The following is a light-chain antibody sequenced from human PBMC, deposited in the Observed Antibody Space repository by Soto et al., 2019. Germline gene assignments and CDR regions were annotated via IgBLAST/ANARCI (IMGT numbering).Light chain of an antibody. CDR1: SSNLGAGHN. CDR3: QSYDNSLNGVG. Sequence: QSVLTQPPSVSGAPGQGVAISCTGTSSNLGAGHNVHWYQQLPGTVPKLLIYSDTNRPSGFPDRFSASKSGTSAVLAISGLQAEDEADYFCQSYDNSLNGVGFGGGTKLTVL. J-gene: IGLJ3*02. V-gene: IGLV1-40*01. CDR2: SDT.